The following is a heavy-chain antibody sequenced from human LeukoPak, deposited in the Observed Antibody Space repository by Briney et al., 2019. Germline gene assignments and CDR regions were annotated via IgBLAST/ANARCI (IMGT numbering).Heavy chain of an antibody. V-gene: IGHV5-51*01. CDR1: GHSFTNHW. D-gene: IGHD1-26*01. J-gene: IGHJ5*02. CDR2: IYPGDSDT. CDR3: ARIASGSHP. Sequence: GESLKISCEASGHSFTNHWIGWVRQMPGKGLEWMGIIYPGDSDTRYSPSFQGQVTISADKSISTAYLQWSSLKASDTAMYYCARIASGSHPWGQGTLVTVSS.